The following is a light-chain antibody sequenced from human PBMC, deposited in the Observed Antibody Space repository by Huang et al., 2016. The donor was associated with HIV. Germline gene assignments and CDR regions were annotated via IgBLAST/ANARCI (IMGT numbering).Light chain of an antibody. CDR3: HQCYDIPQT. J-gene: IGKJ1*01. CDR1: QSVLKTSNNKNS. CDR2: WAS. V-gene: IGKV4-1*01. Sequence: DIIMTQSPDSLALSLGGRAAINCTASQSVLKTSNNKNSLSWYQLKVGQPPKLLIYWASTREAGVPDRFSGSWSGTHFTLTIASLQAEDVAVYYCHQCYDIPQTFGQGTKVEVK.